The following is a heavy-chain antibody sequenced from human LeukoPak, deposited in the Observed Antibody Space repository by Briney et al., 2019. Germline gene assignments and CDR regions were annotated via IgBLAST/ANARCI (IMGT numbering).Heavy chain of an antibody. D-gene: IGHD3-10*01. Sequence: GGSLRLSCAVSGFMFKNYAMSGIRQAPGKGLEGVSGHSGRGDITYYADSVQGRFTISRDTSTNTLFLQMDSLRVEDTAVYYCAKDRPFGSGSFYGMFDYWGQGSLVTVSS. J-gene: IGHJ4*02. CDR3: AKDRPFGSGSFYGMFDY. CDR2: HSGRGDIT. V-gene: IGHV3-23*01. CDR1: GFMFKNYA.